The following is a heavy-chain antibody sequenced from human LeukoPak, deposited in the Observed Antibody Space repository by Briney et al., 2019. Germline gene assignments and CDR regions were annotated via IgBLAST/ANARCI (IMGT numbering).Heavy chain of an antibody. V-gene: IGHV1-2*02. Sequence: ASVKVSCKASGYTFTSYYMHWVRQAPGQGLEWMGWINPNSGGTNYAQKFQGRVTMTRDTSISTAYMELSRLRSDDTAVYYCAREMATKTTLDYWGQGTLVTVSS. CDR1: GYTFTSYY. J-gene: IGHJ4*02. CDR3: AREMATKTTLDY. D-gene: IGHD5-24*01. CDR2: INPNSGGT.